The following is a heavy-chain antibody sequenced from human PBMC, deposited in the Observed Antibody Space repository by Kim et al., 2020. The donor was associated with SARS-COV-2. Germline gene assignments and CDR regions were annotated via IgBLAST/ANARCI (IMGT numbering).Heavy chain of an antibody. D-gene: IGHD3-16*01. J-gene: IGHJ6*02. CDR3: TTVWSHTNYYYYGMDV. V-gene: IGHV3-15*01. Sequence: PVKGRFTISRDDSKNTLYLQMNSLKTEDTAVYYCTTVWSHTNYYYYGMDVWGQGTTVTVSS.